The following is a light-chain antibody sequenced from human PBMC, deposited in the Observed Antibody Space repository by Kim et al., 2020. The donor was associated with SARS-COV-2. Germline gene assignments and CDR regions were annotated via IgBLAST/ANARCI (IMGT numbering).Light chain of an antibody. CDR1: QDISNF. CDR2: GSS. V-gene: IGKV1-27*01. J-gene: IGKJ1*01. Sequence: DIQMTQSPSSLSASVGDRVTITCRASQDISNFLAWYQQKPGKPPKLLIYGSSTLQSGVPYRFSGSGSGTDFTLTISSLQPEDVATYYCQKYNSAPPWTFGQGTKLEI. CDR3: QKYNSAPPWT.